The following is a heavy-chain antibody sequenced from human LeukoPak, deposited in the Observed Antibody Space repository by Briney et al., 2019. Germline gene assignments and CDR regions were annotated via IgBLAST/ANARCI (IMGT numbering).Heavy chain of an antibody. CDR2: IRSKANSYAT. Sequence: AGGSLRPSCAASGFTFSGSAMHRVRQASGKGLEWVGRIRSKANSYATAYAASVKGRFTISRDDSKNTAYLQMNSLKTEDTAVYYCTRRGNDSRVDYWGQGTLVTVSS. J-gene: IGHJ4*02. CDR3: TRRGNDSRVDY. CDR1: GFTFSGSA. D-gene: IGHD3-22*01. V-gene: IGHV3-73*01.